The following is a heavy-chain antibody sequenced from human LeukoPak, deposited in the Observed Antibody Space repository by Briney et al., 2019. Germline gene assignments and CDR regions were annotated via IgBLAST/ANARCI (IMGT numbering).Heavy chain of an antibody. CDR3: ARDGAAAAFDI. CDR2: IWYDGSNK. J-gene: IGHJ3*02. CDR1: GFTFSSYG. Sequence: GGSLRLSCAVSGFTFSSYGTHWVSQQPGKGREWVAVIWYDGSNKYYADSVKGRFTNSRDNSKNTLYLQMDSLRAEDTAVYYCARDGAAAAFDIWGQGTMVTVSS. D-gene: IGHD6-13*01. V-gene: IGHV3-33*01.